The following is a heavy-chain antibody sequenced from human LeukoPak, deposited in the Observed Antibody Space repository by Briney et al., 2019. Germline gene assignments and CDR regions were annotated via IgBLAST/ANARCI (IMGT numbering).Heavy chain of an antibody. D-gene: IGHD2-2*01. CDR2: IIPIFGTA. CDR3: ATSLRRGYCSSTSCYQLSFDP. V-gene: IGHV1-69*01. J-gene: IGHJ5*02. Sequence: VASVKVSCKASGGTFSSYAISWVRQAPGQGLEWMGGIIPIFGTANYAQKFQGRVTITADESTSTAYMELSSLRSEDTAVYYCATSLRRGYCSSTSCYQLSFDPWGQGTLVTVSS. CDR1: GGTFSSYA.